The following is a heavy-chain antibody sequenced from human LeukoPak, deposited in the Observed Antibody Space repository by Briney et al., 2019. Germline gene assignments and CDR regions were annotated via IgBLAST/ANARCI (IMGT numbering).Heavy chain of an antibody. CDR3: AKLRPLPGGQPASSSWPSRTPTDWFDP. D-gene: IGHD6-6*01. V-gene: IGHV3-23*01. CDR2: VDYSADST. Sequence: PGGSLRLSCTVSGFTLSSYEMSWIRQAPGKGLEWVSSVDYSADSTHYADSVMGRFTISRDNSKNTLYLQLNSLRAEDTAVYYCAKLRPLPGGQPASSSWPSRTPTDWFDPWGQGTLVTVSS. CDR1: GFTLSSYE. J-gene: IGHJ5*02.